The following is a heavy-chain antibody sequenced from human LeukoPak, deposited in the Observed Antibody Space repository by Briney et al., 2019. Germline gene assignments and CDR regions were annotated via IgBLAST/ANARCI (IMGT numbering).Heavy chain of an antibody. CDR1: GFTFSSYA. J-gene: IGHJ4*02. CDR3: AKDRGAMVPNYLFDY. D-gene: IGHD3-10*01. Sequence: GGSLRLSCAASGFTFSSYAMSWVRQAPGKGLEWVSAISGSGGSTYYADSVKGRFTISRDNSKNTLYLQMNSLRAEDTAVHYCAKDRGAMVPNYLFDYWGQGTLVTVSS. V-gene: IGHV3-23*01. CDR2: ISGSGGST.